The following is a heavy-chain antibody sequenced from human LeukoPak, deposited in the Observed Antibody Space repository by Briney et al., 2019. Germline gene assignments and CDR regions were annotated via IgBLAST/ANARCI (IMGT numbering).Heavy chain of an antibody. Sequence: GGTLRLSYAASGVTFSDQIMNWVRQAPGKGLEWVSYISSSSSYIYYADSVKGRFTISRDNAKNSLYLQMNSLRAEDTAVYYCARGIAAVYDYWGQGTLVTVSS. CDR3: ARGIAAVYDY. J-gene: IGHJ4*02. CDR1: GVTFSDQI. V-gene: IGHV3-21*01. D-gene: IGHD6-13*01. CDR2: ISSSSSYI.